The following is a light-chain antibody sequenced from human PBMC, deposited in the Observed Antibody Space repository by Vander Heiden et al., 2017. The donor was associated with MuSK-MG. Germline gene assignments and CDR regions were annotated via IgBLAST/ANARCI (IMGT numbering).Light chain of an antibody. CDR3: CSYAGIYTLI. V-gene: IGLV2-11*01. CDR1: SSDVGGYIY. CDR2: DVS. J-gene: IGLJ1*01. Sequence: QSALTQPRSVSGSPGQSVTISCTGTSSDVGGYIYVSWYQQYPGKAPKLMIYDVSKRPSGVPDRFSGSKSGNTASLTISGLQAEDVADYYCCSYAGIYTLIFGIGTKVTVL.